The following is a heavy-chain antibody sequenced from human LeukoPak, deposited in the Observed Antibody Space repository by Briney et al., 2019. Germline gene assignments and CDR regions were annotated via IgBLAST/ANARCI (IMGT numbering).Heavy chain of an antibody. CDR1: GGSISSSSYY. CDR3: ARERVVVPAANFDY. Sequence: SETLSLTCTVSGGSISSSSYYWGWIRQPPGKGLEWIGSIYYSGSTYYNPSLKSRVTISVDTSKNQFSLKLSSVTAADTAVYYCARERVVVPAANFDYWGQGTLVTVSS. J-gene: IGHJ4*02. V-gene: IGHV4-39*07. CDR2: IYYSGST. D-gene: IGHD2-2*01.